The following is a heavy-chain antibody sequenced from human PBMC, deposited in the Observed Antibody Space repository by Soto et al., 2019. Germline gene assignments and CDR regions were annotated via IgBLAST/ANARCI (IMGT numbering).Heavy chain of an antibody. V-gene: IGHV3-30*18. CDR2: ISYDGSNK. Sequence: GGSLRLSCAASGFTFSSYGMHWVRQAPGKGLEWVAVISYDGSNKYYADSVKGRFTISRDNSKNTLYLQMNSLRAEDTAVYYCAKDSGKSTTVVTTGADYWGQGTLVTVSS. CDR3: AKDSGKSTTVVTTGADY. D-gene: IGHD4-17*01. J-gene: IGHJ4*02. CDR1: GFTFSSYG.